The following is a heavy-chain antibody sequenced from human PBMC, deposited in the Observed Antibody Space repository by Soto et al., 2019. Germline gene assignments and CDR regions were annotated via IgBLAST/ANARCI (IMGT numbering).Heavy chain of an antibody. D-gene: IGHD2-15*01. CDR2: FDPEDGET. CDR3: TVPDCSGGSCYPPYDAFDI. V-gene: IGHV1-24*01. Sequence: ASVEVSCKVSGYTLTELSIHWVRQAPGKGLEWMGGFDPEDGETIYAQKFQGRVTMTEDTSTDTAYMELSSLRSEDTAVYYCTVPDCSGGSCYPPYDAFDIWGQGTMVTVSS. J-gene: IGHJ3*02. CDR1: GYTLTELS.